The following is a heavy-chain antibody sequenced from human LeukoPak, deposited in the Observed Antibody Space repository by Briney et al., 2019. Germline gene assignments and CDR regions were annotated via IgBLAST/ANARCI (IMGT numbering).Heavy chain of an antibody. CDR2: ISGSGGST. CDR3: PKTTPYYYDSSGYYPYYFDY. CDR1: GFTFSSYA. J-gene: IGHJ4*02. V-gene: IGHV3-23*01. D-gene: IGHD3-22*01. Sequence: GGSLRLSCAATGFTFSSYAMSWVRQAPGKGLEWVSAISGSGGSTYYADSVKGRFTISRDNSKNTLYLQMNSLRAEDTAVYYCPKTTPYYYDSSGYYPYYFDYWGQGTLVTVSS.